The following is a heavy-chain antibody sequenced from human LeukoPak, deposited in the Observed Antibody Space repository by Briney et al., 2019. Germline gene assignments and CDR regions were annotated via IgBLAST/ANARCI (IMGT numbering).Heavy chain of an antibody. CDR2: IRSDGSDK. D-gene: IGHD7-27*01. CDR3: ARDFNWGVDY. CDR1: GFNFNHHG. V-gene: IGHV3-30*02. Sequence: GGSLRLSCAASGFNFNHHGMHWVRQAPGKGLEWVSYIRSDGSDKYYADSVKGRFTISRDNSKNTVHLQMNNLGPGDTATYYCARDFNWGVDYWGQGTLVTVSS. J-gene: IGHJ4*02.